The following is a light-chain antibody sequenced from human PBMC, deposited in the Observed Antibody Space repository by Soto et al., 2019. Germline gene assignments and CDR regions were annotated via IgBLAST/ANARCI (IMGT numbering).Light chain of an antibody. Sequence: QSVLTQSPSASASLGASVKLTCTLSSGHSSNAIVWHQQQPEKGPRYLMKLDSDGSHNKGDGIPDRFSGSSSGAERYLTISSLQSEDEADYYCQTWGPGNWEFGGGTKLTVL. CDR3: QTWGPGNWE. J-gene: IGLJ3*02. CDR2: LDSDGSH. CDR1: SGHSSNA. V-gene: IGLV4-69*01.